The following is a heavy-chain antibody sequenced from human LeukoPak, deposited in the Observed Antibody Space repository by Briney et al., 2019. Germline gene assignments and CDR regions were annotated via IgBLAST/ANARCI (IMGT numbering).Heavy chain of an antibody. J-gene: IGHJ4*02. V-gene: IGHV3-30*02. Sequence: GGSLRLSCAASGFTFSSYGMHWVRQAPGKGLEWVAFIRYDGSNKYYADSVKGRFTISRDNSKNTLYLQMHSLSAEDTAVYYCARRMEQLAYDSWGQGTLVSVSS. CDR3: ARRMEQLAYDS. CDR1: GFTFSSYG. D-gene: IGHD1-26*01. CDR2: IRYDGSNK.